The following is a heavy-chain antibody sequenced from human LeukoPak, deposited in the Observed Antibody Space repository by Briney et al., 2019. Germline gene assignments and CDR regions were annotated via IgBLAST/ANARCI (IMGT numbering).Heavy chain of an antibody. CDR3: ARWAMIGGFDY. J-gene: IGHJ4*02. D-gene: IGHD3-22*01. Sequence: PGGSLRLSCAASGFTFSSYWMSWDRQAPGKGLEWVANIKQDGSEKYYVDSVKGRFTISRDNAKNSLYPQMNSLRAEDTAVYYCARWAMIGGFDYWGQGTLVTVSS. CDR2: IKQDGSEK. CDR1: GFTFSSYW. V-gene: IGHV3-7*01.